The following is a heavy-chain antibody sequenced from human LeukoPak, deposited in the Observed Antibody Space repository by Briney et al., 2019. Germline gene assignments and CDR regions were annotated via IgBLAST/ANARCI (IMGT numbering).Heavy chain of an antibody. CDR2: ISGSGGST. Sequence: PGGSLRLSCAASGFTFSSYAMSWVRQAPGKGRGWVSAISGSGGSTYYADSVKGRFTISRDNAKNTLYLQMSSLRDEDTAVYYCARVDYDSTYYFDYWGQGTLVTVSS. V-gene: IGHV3-23*01. CDR3: ARVDYDSTYYFDY. CDR1: GFTFSSYA. J-gene: IGHJ4*02. D-gene: IGHD3-22*01.